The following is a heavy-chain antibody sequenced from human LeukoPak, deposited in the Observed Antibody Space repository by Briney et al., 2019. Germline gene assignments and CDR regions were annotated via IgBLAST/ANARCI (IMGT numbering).Heavy chain of an antibody. D-gene: IGHD5-18*01. V-gene: IGHV3-21*01. CDR3: ARVRDSYGYIYFDY. CDR1: GFTFSSYS. Sequence: GGSLRLSCAASGFTFSSYSMNWVRQAPGKGLEWVSSISSSSSYIYYADSVKGRFTISRDNAQNSLYLQMNSLRAEDTAVYYCARVRDSYGYIYFDYWGQGTLVTVSS. CDR2: ISSSSSYI. J-gene: IGHJ4*02.